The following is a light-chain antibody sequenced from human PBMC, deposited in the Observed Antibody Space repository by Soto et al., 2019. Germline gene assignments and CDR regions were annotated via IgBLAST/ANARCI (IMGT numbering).Light chain of an antibody. CDR2: GAS. CDR3: QQTYNTPWT. CDR1: QSVLYSSNNKNY. V-gene: IGKV4-1*01. Sequence: DIVMTQSPDSLAVSLGERATINCKSSQSVLYSSNNKNYLAWYQQKPGKAPNLLIYGASSLQSGVPSRFRGSGSGTDFTLTIISLQPEDFATYFCQQTYNTPWTFGQGTKVDIK. J-gene: IGKJ1*01.